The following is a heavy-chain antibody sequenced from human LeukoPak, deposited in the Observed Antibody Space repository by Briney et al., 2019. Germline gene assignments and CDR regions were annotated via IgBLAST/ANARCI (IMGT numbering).Heavy chain of an antibody. J-gene: IGHJ3*02. Sequence: PGGSLRLSCAASGFTFSVYGMHWVRQASGKGLEWVALISYDGSNKYYADSVKGRFTISRDNSKNTLYLQMNSLRAEDTAVYYCARARQWLAHDAFDIWGQGTMVTVSS. D-gene: IGHD6-19*01. V-gene: IGHV3-30*19. CDR2: ISYDGSNK. CDR3: ARARQWLAHDAFDI. CDR1: GFTFSVYG.